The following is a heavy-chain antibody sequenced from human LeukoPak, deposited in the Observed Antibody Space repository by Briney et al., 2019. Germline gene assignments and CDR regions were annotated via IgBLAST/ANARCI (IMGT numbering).Heavy chain of an antibody. D-gene: IGHD3-3*01. Sequence: SETLSLTXTVSGGSISSYYWSWIRQPAGKGLEWIGRIYTSGSTNYNPSLKSRVTMSVDTSKNQFSLKLSSVTAADTAVYYCARDLTGITIFGVGFDPWGQGTLVTVSS. V-gene: IGHV4-4*07. CDR2: IYTSGST. CDR3: ARDLTGITIFGVGFDP. CDR1: GGSISSYY. J-gene: IGHJ5*02.